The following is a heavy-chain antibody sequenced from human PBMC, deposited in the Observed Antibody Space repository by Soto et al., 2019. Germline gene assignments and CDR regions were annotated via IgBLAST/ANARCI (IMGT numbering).Heavy chain of an antibody. V-gene: IGHV6-1*01. CDR3: ARGEQYSGRIFDY. D-gene: IGHD1-26*01. CDR1: GDSVSGNSAG. J-gene: IGHJ4*01. Sequence: SQTLSLTCAITGDSVSGNSAGWSWVRQSPSRGLEWLGRTYYRSKWYYEYAVSVRGRITINPDTSKNQYSLQLNSVTPEDTAVYFCARGEQYSGRIFDYRGQGTLVTVSS. CDR2: TYYRSKWYY.